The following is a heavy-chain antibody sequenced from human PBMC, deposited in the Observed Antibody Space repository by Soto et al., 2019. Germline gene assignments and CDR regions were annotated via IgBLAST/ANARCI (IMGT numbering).Heavy chain of an antibody. V-gene: IGHV3-23*01. Sequence: EVQLLESGGGLVQPGGSLRLSCAASGFTFSSYVMSWVRQAPGKGLEWVSAISGSGGSTYYADSVKGRFTISRDNSKNTLYLQMNSLRAEDTAVYYCAPRGSIAVAGYFDYWGQGTLVTVSS. CDR1: GFTFSSYV. CDR2: ISGSGGST. CDR3: APRGSIAVAGYFDY. D-gene: IGHD6-19*01. J-gene: IGHJ4*02.